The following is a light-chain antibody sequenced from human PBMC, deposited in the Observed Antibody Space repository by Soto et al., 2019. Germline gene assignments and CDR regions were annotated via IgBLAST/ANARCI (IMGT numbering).Light chain of an antibody. CDR3: QQRSNWIT. CDR2: GAS. CDR1: QGIRSY. V-gene: IGKV1-9*01. J-gene: IGKJ5*01. Sequence: GDRVTITCRASQGIRSYLAWYQQRPGKAPELLIYGASTLRPGGASRFSGSGSGTEFTLTISSLEPEDFAVYYCQQRSNWITFGQGTRLEIK.